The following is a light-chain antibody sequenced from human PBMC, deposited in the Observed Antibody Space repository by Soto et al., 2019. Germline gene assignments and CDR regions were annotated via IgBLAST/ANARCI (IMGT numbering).Light chain of an antibody. CDR3: SSYTSNSTHVV. CDR2: EVS. J-gene: IGLJ2*01. CDR1: SSDVGGYNY. Sequence: QSVLTQPASVSGSPGQSITISCTGTSSDVGGYNYVSWYQQHPGKAPKLMIYEVSNRPSGVSNRCSGSKSGNTASLTISGLQAEDEADYYCSSYTSNSTHVVFGGGTKLTVL. V-gene: IGLV2-14*01.